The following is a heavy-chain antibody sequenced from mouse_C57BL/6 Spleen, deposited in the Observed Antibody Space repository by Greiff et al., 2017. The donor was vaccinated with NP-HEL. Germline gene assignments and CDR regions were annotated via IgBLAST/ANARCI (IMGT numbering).Heavy chain of an antibody. Sequence: EVNVVESEGGLVQPGSSMKLSCTASGFTFSDYYMAWVRQVPEKGLEWVANINYDGSSTYYLDSLKSRFIISRDNAKNILYLQMSSLKSEDTATYYCAIDIYYGSSHYYAMDYWGQGPSVTVSS. V-gene: IGHV5-16*01. CDR3: AIDIYYGSSHYYAMDY. CDR1: GFTFSDYY. D-gene: IGHD1-1*01. CDR2: INYDGSST. J-gene: IGHJ4*01.